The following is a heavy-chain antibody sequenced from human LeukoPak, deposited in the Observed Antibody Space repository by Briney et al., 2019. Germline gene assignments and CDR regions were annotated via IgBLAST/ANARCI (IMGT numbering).Heavy chain of an antibody. CDR1: GFSFDKHT. V-gene: IGHV3-64*01. Sequence: HPGGSLRLSCAASGFSFDKHTMHWVRQAPGMGPEFVSSINSVGGAIFYASSVKGRFTISRDNSKETLYLQMVILRVEDTSIYYCARVGDGSSYDLWGQGTLLTVSS. D-gene: IGHD5-24*01. CDR2: INSVGGAI. CDR3: ARVGDGSSYDL. J-gene: IGHJ5*02.